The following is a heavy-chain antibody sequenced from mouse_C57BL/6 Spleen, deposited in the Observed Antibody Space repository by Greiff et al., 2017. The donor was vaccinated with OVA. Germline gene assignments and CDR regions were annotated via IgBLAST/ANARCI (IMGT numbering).Heavy chain of an antibody. CDR1: GYTFTGYW. CDR2: ILPGSGST. J-gene: IGHJ3*01. D-gene: IGHD1-1*01. V-gene: IGHV1-9*01. Sequence: QVQLQQSGAELMKPGASVKLSCKATGYTFTGYWIEWVKQRPGHGLEWIGEILPGSGSTNYNEKFKGKATFTADTSSNPAYMQLSRLTTDDSAVYYCAAYYYGSSPPLAYWGQGTLVTVSA. CDR3: AAYYYGSSPPLAY.